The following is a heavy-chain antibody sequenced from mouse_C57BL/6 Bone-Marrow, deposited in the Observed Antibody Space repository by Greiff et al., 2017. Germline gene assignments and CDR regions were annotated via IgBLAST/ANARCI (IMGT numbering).Heavy chain of an antibody. J-gene: IGHJ3*01. CDR2: IDPEDGET. D-gene: IGHD1-1*01. Sequence: EVQLQQSGAELVKPGASVKLSCTASGFNIKDYYMHWVKQRTEQGLEWIGRIDPEDGETKYAPKFQGKATITADPSSNTAYLQLSSLTSEDSAVSYCARPPYYYGSSGFAYWGQGTLVTVSA. V-gene: IGHV14-2*01. CDR3: ARPPYYYGSSGFAY. CDR1: GFNIKDYY.